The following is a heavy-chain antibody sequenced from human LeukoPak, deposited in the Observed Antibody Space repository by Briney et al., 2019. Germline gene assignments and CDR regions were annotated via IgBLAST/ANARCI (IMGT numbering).Heavy chain of an antibody. CDR3: ARDGYYFYGVDV. J-gene: IGHJ6*02. CDR2: IYDSVST. CDR1: GGSLRNYY. V-gene: IGHV4-59*01. Sequence: PSETLSLTCTVSGGSLRNYYWNWIRQTPGKGLEWIGYIYDSVSTNYNPSLKSRVTISVDTSKNQVSLKLSSVTAADTAVYYCARDGYYFYGVDVWGQGTTVTVSS.